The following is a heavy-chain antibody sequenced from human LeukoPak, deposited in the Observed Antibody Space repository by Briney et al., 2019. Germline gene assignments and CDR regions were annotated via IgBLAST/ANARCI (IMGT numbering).Heavy chain of an antibody. J-gene: IGHJ3*02. D-gene: IGHD6-13*01. Sequence: GGSLRLSCAVSGFTVSGSYMSWVRQAPGKGLEWVSVIYSGGRTNYADSVKGRFTISRDNSKNTLYLQMNSLRDEDTAVYYCARRAAADAFDIWGQGTMVTVSS. V-gene: IGHV3-53*01. CDR2: IYSGGRT. CDR3: ARRAAADAFDI. CDR1: GFTVSGSY.